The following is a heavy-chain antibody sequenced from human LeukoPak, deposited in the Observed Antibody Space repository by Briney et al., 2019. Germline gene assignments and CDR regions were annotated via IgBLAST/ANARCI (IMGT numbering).Heavy chain of an antibody. J-gene: IGHJ4*02. V-gene: IGHV4-39*01. CDR3: ARTGIAVAVYY. CDR1: GGSITGSSYY. Sequence: PSETLSLTCTLSGGSITGSSYYWGWIRQPPGKALEWFGSIYYSGSTYYNPSLKSRVTISVDTSKNQFSLKLSSVTAADTAVYYCARTGIAVAVYYWGQGTLVTVSS. D-gene: IGHD6-19*01. CDR2: IYYSGST.